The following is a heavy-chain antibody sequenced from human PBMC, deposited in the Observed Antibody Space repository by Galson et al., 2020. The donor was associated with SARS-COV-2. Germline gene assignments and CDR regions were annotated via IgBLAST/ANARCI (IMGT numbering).Heavy chain of an antibody. J-gene: IGHJ4*02. CDR2: IYSGGST. V-gene: IGHV3-66*01. Sequence: GESLKISCAASGFTVSSNYMRWVRQAPGKGLEWVSVIYSGGSTYYADSVKGRFTISRDNSKNTLYLQMNSLRAEDTAVYYCARDLVVRGATYWGQGTLVTVSS. CDR1: GFTVSSNY. D-gene: IGHD3-10*01. CDR3: ARDLVVRGATY.